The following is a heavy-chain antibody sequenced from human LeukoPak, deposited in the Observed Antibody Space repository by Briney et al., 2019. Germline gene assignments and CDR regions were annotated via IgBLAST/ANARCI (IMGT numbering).Heavy chain of an antibody. J-gene: IGHJ4*02. CDR1: GFTFSGSA. Sequence: GGSLRLSCAASGFTFSGSAMHWVRQASGKGLEWVGRVGSKANSHATAYAASVKGRFTISRDDSKNTAYLQMNSLNTEDTAVYYCTRQGAEGSGLYDYWGQGTLVTVSS. CDR3: TRQGAEGSGLYDY. CDR2: VGSKANSHAT. V-gene: IGHV3-73*01. D-gene: IGHD6-19*01.